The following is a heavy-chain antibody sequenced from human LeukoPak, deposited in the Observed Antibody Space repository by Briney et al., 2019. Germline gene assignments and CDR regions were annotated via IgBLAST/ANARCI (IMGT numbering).Heavy chain of an antibody. CDR1: GFTFSSYE. J-gene: IGHJ5*02. Sequence: ETGGSLRLSCAASGFTFSSYEMNWVRQAPGKGLEWVSAISGSGGSTYYADSVKGRFTISRDNSKNTPYLQMNSLRAEDTAVYYCAKDLTTVFRGFDPWGQGTLVTVSS. CDR3: AKDLTTVFRGFDP. V-gene: IGHV3-23*01. CDR2: ISGSGGST. D-gene: IGHD4-11*01.